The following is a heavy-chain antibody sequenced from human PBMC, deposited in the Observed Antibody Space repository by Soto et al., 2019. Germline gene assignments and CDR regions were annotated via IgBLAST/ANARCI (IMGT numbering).Heavy chain of an antibody. J-gene: IGHJ6*02. D-gene: IGHD2-2*01. Sequence: QVQLVQSGAEVKKPGSSVKVSCKASGGTFSSYAISWVRQAPGQGLEWMGGIIPIFGTANYAQKFQGRVTITADESTSTAYTELSSLRSEDTAVYYCARVGDCSSTSCYPLYYYGMDVWGQGTTVTVSS. CDR1: GGTFSSYA. CDR2: IIPIFGTA. V-gene: IGHV1-69*01. CDR3: ARVGDCSSTSCYPLYYYGMDV.